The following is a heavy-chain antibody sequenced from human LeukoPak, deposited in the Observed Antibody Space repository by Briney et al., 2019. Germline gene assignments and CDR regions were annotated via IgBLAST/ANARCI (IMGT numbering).Heavy chain of an antibody. CDR1: GYTFTSYG. CDR3: ARTPSPSETAAGSFDY. CDR2: ISAYNGNT. J-gene: IGHJ4*02. Sequence: ASVKVSCKASGYTFTSYGISWVRQAPGQGLEWMGWISAYNGNTNYAQKLQGRVTMTTDTSTSTAYMELRSLRSDDTAVYYCARTPSPSETAAGSFDYWGQGTLVTVSS. V-gene: IGHV1-18*01. D-gene: IGHD6-13*01.